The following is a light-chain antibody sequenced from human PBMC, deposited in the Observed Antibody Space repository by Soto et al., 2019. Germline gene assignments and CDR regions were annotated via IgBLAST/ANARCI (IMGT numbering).Light chain of an antibody. CDR2: EVS. Sequence: QSVLTQPASVSGSPGQSITISCTGTSSDVGGYNYVSWYQQHPGKAPKLMIYEVSNRPSGVSNRFSASKSGNTASLTISGLQAEDEADYYCSSYTSSSPWVFGGGTQLTVL. CDR3: SSYTSSSPWV. J-gene: IGLJ3*02. CDR1: SSDVGGYNY. V-gene: IGLV2-14*01.